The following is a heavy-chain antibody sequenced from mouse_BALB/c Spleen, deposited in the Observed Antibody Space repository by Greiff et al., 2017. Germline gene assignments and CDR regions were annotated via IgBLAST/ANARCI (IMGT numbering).Heavy chain of an antibody. CDR2: IDPENGNT. D-gene: IGHD2-3*01. Sequence: EVQLQQSGAELVKPGASVKLSCTASGFNIKDYYMHWVKQRPEQGLEWIGWIDPENGNTIYDPKFQGKASITADTSSNTAYLQLSSLTSEDTAVYYCARWLLRIWYFDVWGAGTTVTVSS. CDR1: GFNIKDYY. J-gene: IGHJ1*01. CDR3: ARWLLRIWYFDV. V-gene: IGHV14-1*02.